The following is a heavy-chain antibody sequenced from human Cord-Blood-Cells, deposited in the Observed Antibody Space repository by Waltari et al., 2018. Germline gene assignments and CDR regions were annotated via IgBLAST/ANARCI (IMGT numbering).Heavy chain of an antibody. CDR1: GGSISSYY. Sequence: QVQLQESGPGLVKPSETLSLTCTVPGGSISSYYWSWIRQPPGKGLEWIGYIYYSGSTNYNPSLKSRVTISVDTSKNQFSLKLSSVTAADTAVYYCARDGLGGGNFDYWGQGTLVTVSS. J-gene: IGHJ4*02. CDR2: IYYSGST. D-gene: IGHD2-15*01. V-gene: IGHV4-59*01. CDR3: ARDGLGGGNFDY.